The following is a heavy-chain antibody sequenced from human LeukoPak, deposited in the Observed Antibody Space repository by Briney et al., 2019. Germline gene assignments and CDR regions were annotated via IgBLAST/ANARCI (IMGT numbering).Heavy chain of an antibody. CDR3: AKGVGYYYYYGMDV. V-gene: IGHV3-23*01. CDR1: GFTLSSYA. CDR2: ISASGGST. J-gene: IGHJ6*02. D-gene: IGHD1-26*01. Sequence: PGGSLRLSCAASGFTLSSYAMSWVRQVPGKGLERVSIISASGGSTYYADSVKGRITISRDNSKNTLYLQMNSLRAEDTAVYYCAKGVGYYYYYGMDVWGQGTTVTVSS.